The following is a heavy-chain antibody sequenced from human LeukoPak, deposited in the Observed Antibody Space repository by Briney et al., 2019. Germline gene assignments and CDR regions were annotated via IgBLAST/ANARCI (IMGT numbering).Heavy chain of an antibody. J-gene: IGHJ4*02. CDR1: EFTFRNYA. CDR3: VKELDSSGYFDF. V-gene: IGHV3-23*01. D-gene: IGHD3-22*01. Sequence: PGGSLRLSCAASEFTFRNYAMSWVRQAPGKGLEWVSAISGSGGSTYYADSVKGRFTISRDNSKNTLYLQMNSLRAEDTAVYYCVKELDSSGYFDFWGQGTLVTVSS. CDR2: ISGSGGST.